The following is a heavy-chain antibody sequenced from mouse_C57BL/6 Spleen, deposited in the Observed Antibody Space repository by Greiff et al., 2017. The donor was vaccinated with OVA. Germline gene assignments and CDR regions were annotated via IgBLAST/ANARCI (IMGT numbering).Heavy chain of an antibody. V-gene: IGHV5-6*01. D-gene: IGHD1-1*01. CDR2: ISSGGSYT. CDR3: ARREGNYVDAMDY. J-gene: IGHJ4*01. Sequence: EVKLVESGGDLVKPGGSLKLSCAASGFTFSSYGMSWVRQTPDKRLEWVATISSGGSYTYYPDSVKGRFTISRDNAKNTLFLQMSSLKSEDTAMYYCARREGNYVDAMDYWGQGTSVTVSS. CDR1: GFTFSSYG.